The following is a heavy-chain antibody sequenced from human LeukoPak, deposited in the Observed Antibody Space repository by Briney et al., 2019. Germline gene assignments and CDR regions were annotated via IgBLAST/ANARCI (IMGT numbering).Heavy chain of an antibody. V-gene: IGHV4-59*12. CDR3: ARTSRGAYCSGGSCYVTWFDP. J-gene: IGHJ5*02. D-gene: IGHD2-15*01. Sequence: SETLSLTCSVSGGSLTSFSWTWIRQPPGKGLEWIGSIYFTGSTYYNPSLKSRVTISVDTSKNQFSLKLSSVTAADTAVYYCARTSRGAYCSGGSCYVTWFDPWGQGTLVTVSS. CDR2: IYFTGST. CDR1: GGSLTSFS.